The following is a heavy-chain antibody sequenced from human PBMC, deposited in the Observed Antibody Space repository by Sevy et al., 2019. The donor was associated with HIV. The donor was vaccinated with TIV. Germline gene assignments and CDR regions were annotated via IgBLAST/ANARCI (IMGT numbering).Heavy chain of an antibody. J-gene: IGHJ6*02. V-gene: IGHV3-30*02. CDR1: GFPFSSFA. CDR2: IRYDGSNK. D-gene: IGHD2-8*01. Sequence: GGSLRLSCSASGFPFSSFAMHWVRQAPGKGLEWVAYIRYDGSNKYYGDSVRGRFTISRDNSKSTLYVQLNSLRAEDTAVYYCARGRKTTQEWLEELDYYYGMDVWGQGTSVTVSS. CDR3: ARGRKTTQEWLEELDYYYGMDV.